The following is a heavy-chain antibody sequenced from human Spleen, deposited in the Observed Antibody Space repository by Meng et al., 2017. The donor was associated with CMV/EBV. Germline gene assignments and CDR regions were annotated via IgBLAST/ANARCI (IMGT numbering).Heavy chain of an antibody. CDR3: ARFSNVYGG. CDR1: GGSLTGYY. D-gene: IGHD4-23*01. V-gene: IGHV4-34*01. CDR2: INHSGST. J-gene: IGHJ4*02. Sequence: SQTLSLTCAVYGGSLTGYYWSWIRQPPGKGLEWIGEINHSGSTNYNPSLKSRVTPSVDTSKNQFSLKLTSVTAADTAVYYCARFSNVYGGWGQGTLVTVSS.